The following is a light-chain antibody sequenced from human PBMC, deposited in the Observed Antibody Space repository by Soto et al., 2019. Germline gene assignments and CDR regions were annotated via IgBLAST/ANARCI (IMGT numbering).Light chain of an antibody. CDR2: LGS. CDR3: MQGTHWPIP. V-gene: IGKV2-28*01. CDR1: QSLLHSNGYNY. Sequence: DIVITQSPLSLPVTPGEPASISCRSSQSLLHSNGYNYLDWYLQKPGQSPQLLIYLGSNRASGVPDRFSGSGSGTDFTLKISRVEAEDVRVYYCMQGTHWPIPFGQGTRLEI. J-gene: IGKJ5*01.